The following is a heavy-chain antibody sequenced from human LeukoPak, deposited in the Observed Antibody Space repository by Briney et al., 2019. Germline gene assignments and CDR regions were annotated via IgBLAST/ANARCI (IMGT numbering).Heavy chain of an antibody. J-gene: IGHJ5*02. V-gene: IGHV1-2*02. D-gene: IGHD6-25*01. CDR3: ARDFERYSSDPNNWFDP. CDR2: INPNSGGT. CDR1: GYTFTGYY. Sequence: GSVKVSCKASGYTFTGYYMHWVRRAPGQGLEWMGWINPNSGGTNYAQKFQGRVTMTRDTSISTAYMELSRLRSDDTAVYYCARDFERYSSDPNNWFDPWGQGTLVTVSS.